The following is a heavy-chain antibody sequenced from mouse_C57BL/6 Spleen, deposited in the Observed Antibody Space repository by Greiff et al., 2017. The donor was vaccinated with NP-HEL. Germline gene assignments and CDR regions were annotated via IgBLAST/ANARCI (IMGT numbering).Heavy chain of an antibody. CDR3: ARRGLITTVVEGFDY. Sequence: VQLQQSGPELVKPGASVKISCKASGYSFTGYYMNWVKQSPEKSLAWIGEINPSTGGTTYNQKFKAKATLTVDKSSSPAYMQLKSLSSEDSAVYYCARRGLITTVVEGFDYWGQGTTLTVSS. V-gene: IGHV1-42*01. J-gene: IGHJ2*01. D-gene: IGHD1-1*01. CDR1: GYSFTGYY. CDR2: INPSTGGT.